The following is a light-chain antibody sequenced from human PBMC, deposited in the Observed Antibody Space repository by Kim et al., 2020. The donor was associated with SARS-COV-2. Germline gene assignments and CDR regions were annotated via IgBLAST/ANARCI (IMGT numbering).Light chain of an antibody. J-gene: IGLJ1*01. Sequence: QSALTQPPSASGSPGQSVTISCTGSSSDIDAYENVSWYQQHPGKAPKLMISQVSKRSSGVPDRFSGSKSGNTASLTVSGLQAEDEADYYCCSYARTSYVFGTGTKVTVL. CDR2: QVS. CDR1: SSDIDAYEN. V-gene: IGLV2-8*01. CDR3: CSYARTSYV.